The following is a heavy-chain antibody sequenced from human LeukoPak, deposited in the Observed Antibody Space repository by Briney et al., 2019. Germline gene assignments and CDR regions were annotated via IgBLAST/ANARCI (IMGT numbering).Heavy chain of an antibody. CDR2: IGTAGDT. CDR3: ARDGSVGGFWSVNGMDV. Sequence: GGSLRLSCAASGFTFSSYDMHWVRQATGKGLEWVSAIGTAGDTYYPGSVKGRFTISRENAKNSLCLQMNSLRAGDTAVYYCARDGSVGGFWSVNGMDVWGQGTTVTVSS. J-gene: IGHJ6*02. V-gene: IGHV3-13*01. D-gene: IGHD3-3*01. CDR1: GFTFSSYD.